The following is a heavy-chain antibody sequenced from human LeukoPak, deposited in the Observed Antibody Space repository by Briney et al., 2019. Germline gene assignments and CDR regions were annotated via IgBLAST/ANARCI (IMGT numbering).Heavy chain of an antibody. CDR2: IYYSGST. D-gene: IGHD3-16*01. V-gene: IGHV4-39*01. CDR3: ATLWGGQNWNDD. J-gene: IGHJ5*02. Sequence: SETLSLTCSVSGGSISRSRDYWGWIRQPPGKGLEWIGSIYYSGSTYYNPSLESRVTISVDSSKNQFSLKLPSVTAADTAVYYCATLWGGQNWNDDWGQGTLVTVSS. CDR1: GGSISRSRDY.